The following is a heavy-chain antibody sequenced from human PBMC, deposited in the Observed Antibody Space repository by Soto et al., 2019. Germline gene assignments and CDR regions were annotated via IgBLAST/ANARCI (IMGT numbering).Heavy chain of an antibody. J-gene: IGHJ6*02. D-gene: IGHD3-16*02. Sequence: GGSLRLSCAASGFIFSSYDMHWVRQATGKGLEWVSAIGTAGDTYYPGSVKGRFTISRENAKNSLYLQMNSLRAGDKAVYYCARWLRQLRLGELSSQSGGMDVWGQGTTVTVSS. V-gene: IGHV3-13*04. CDR1: GFIFSSYD. CDR2: IGTAGDT. CDR3: ARWLRQLRLGELSSQSGGMDV.